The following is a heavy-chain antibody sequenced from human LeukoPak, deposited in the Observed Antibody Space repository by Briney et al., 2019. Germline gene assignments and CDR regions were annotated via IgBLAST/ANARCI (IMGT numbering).Heavy chain of an antibody. J-gene: IGHJ4*02. CDR1: GVSISSYY. D-gene: IGHD3-3*01. V-gene: IGHV4-59*01. CDR2: IYYSGST. CDR3: ARADFWSGYHD. Sequence: PSETLSLTCTVSGVSISSYYWSWIRQPPGKGLEWIGYIYYSGSTNYNPSLKSRVTISVDTSKNQFSLKLSSVTAADTAVYYCARADFWSGYHDWGQGTLVTVSS.